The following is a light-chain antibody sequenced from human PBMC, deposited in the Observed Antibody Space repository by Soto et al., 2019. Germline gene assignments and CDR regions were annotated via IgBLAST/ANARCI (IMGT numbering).Light chain of an antibody. Sequence: QSALTQPASVSGSPGQSITISCTGTSSDVGGYNYVSRYQQHPGKAPKLMIYEVTNRPSGVSNRFSGSKSGNTASLTISGLQAEDEADYYCSSYTSRSTLVFGTGTKLTVL. V-gene: IGLV2-14*01. CDR3: SSYTSRSTLV. J-gene: IGLJ1*01. CDR1: SSDVGGYNY. CDR2: EVT.